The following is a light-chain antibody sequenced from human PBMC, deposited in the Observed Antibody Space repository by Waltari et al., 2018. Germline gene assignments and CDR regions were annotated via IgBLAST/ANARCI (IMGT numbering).Light chain of an antibody. J-gene: IGLJ1*01. CDR1: SSDVGGYNY. V-gene: IGLV2-14*01. Sequence: QSALTQPASVSGSPGQSITISCTGTSSDVGGYNYVSWYQQHPGKAPKLMIYEVSNRPSWVSNRFCGSKSGNTASLTISGLQAEDEADYYCSSYTSISTPYVFGTGTKVTVL. CDR3: SSYTSISTPYV. CDR2: EVS.